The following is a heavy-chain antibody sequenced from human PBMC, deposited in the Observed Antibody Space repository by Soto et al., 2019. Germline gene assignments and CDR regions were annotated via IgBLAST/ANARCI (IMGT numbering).Heavy chain of an antibody. CDR1: GFTFSSYS. V-gene: IGHV3-21*01. Sequence: GGSLRLSCAASGFTFSSYSMNWVRQAPGKGLEWVSSISSSSSYIYYADSVKGRFTISRDNAKNSLYLQMNSLRAEDTAVYYCARAPYYDFWSGYYTWYFDYWGQGTLVTVSS. CDR3: ARAPYYDFWSGYYTWYFDY. CDR2: ISSSSSYI. D-gene: IGHD3-3*01. J-gene: IGHJ4*02.